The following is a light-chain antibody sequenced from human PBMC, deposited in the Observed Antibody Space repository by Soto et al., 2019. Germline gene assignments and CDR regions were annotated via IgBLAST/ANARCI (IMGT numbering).Light chain of an antibody. CDR1: QIINNY. CDR2: SAS. V-gene: IGKV1-39*01. Sequence: DIQMTQYPSSLSASVGDKVTITCRSSQIINNYLNWYQQKPGKAPTLLIYSASSLQVGVAARFSGSGSGTDVTITISSLQPEDFATYHCQQSYSSPYTFGQGTKLE. J-gene: IGKJ2*01. CDR3: QQSYSSPYT.